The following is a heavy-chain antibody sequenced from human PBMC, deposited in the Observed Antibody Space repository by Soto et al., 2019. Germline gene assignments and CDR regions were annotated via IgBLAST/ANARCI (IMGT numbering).Heavy chain of an antibody. V-gene: IGHV1-3*04. D-gene: IGHD6-25*01. J-gene: IGHJ5*02. CDR3: ARDSGTASGYFDP. Sequence: ASVKVSCKASGYTFTSYGISWVRQAPGQRLEWMGWIITGNAQTQYSQNFQGRVTITRDTSASTAYMELSNLSIEDTAVYFCARDSGTASGYFDPWGQGTLVTVSS. CDR1: GYTFTSYG. CDR2: IITGNAQT.